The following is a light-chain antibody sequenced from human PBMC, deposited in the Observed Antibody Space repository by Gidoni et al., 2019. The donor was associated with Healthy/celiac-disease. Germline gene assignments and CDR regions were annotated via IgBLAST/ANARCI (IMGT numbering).Light chain of an antibody. V-gene: IGKV3-15*01. CDR2: GAS. CDR1: QSVSSN. CDR3: QQYNNWFSIT. Sequence: EIVMTQSPATLSVSPGERATLSCRASQSVSSNLAWYQQKPGQAPRLLIYGASTRATGIPARFSGSGSGTEFTLTISSMQSEDFAVYYCQQYNNWFSITFXXXTRLEIK. J-gene: IGKJ5*01.